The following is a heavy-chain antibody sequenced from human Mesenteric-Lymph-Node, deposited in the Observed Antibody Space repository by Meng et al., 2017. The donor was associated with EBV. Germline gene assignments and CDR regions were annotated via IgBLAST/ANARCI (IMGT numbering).Heavy chain of an antibody. CDR1: GLTFTDYA. D-gene: IGHD4-17*01. J-gene: IGHJ4*02. CDR3: AGAYAEFVDC. CDR2: VSYDGSQK. V-gene: IGHV3-30*03. Sequence: QVQLVESGGGVVQTGRSLRLSCAASGLTFTDYAMHWVRQAPGKGLEWVAVVSYDGSQKYYADSVKGRFTISRDNSKSTLYLQMNSLRDEDTAIYYCAGAYAEFVDCWGQGTLVTVSS.